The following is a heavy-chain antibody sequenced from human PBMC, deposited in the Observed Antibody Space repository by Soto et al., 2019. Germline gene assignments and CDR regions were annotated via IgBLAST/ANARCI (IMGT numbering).Heavy chain of an antibody. Sequence: GESLKISCKGSGYRSSHYWVNWVRQMPGRGLEWMGVIYPGDSDTRYSPSFQGQVTISVDKSINTAYLQWSSLTASDTAMYYCAINYYESSGFSFYYHMDGWGQGTSVTVSS. CDR3: AINYYESSGFSFYYHMDG. J-gene: IGHJ6*03. CDR2: IYPGDSDT. CDR1: GYRSSHYW. D-gene: IGHD3-22*01. V-gene: IGHV5-51*01.